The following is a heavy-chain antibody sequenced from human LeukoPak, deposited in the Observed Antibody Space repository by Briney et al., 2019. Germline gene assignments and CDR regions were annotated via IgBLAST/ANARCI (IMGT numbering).Heavy chain of an antibody. CDR1: GFTFSSYW. V-gene: IGHV3-74*01. Sequence: PGGSLRLSCAASGFTFSSYWMHWVRQAPGKGLVWVSRINSHGSSTSYADSVKGRFTISRDNSKNTLYLQMNGLRDEDTAVYYCAKDRVAAAVGPYYYYMDVWGKGTTVTVSS. J-gene: IGHJ6*03. D-gene: IGHD6-13*01. CDR2: INSHGSST. CDR3: AKDRVAAAVGPYYYYMDV.